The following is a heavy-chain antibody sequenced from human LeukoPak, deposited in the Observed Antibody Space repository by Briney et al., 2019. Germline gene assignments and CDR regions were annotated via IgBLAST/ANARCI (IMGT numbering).Heavy chain of an antibody. D-gene: IGHD3-3*01. CDR1: GGSISSGDYY. CDR3: ASWFTIFGVVTYNWFDP. J-gene: IGHJ5*02. V-gene: IGHV4-30-4*08. CDR2: IYYSGST. Sequence: SQTLSLTCTVSGGSISSGDYYWSWIRQPPGKGLEWIGYIYYSGSTYYNPSLKSRVTISVDTSKNQFSLKLSSVTAADTAVYYCASWFTIFGVVTYNWFDPWGQGTLVTVSS.